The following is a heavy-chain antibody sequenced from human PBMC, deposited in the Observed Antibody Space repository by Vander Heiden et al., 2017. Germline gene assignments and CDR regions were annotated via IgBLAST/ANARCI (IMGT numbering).Heavy chain of an antibody. Sequence: EVVLLESGGGLVQPGGWLRLSCVASGFCFRNYGMTWVRQAPGKVLVWVSSFSGSGYNTYYADSVKGRFTISRDNSRNTVFLQMNSLRVEDTAVYFCAKGGVLGAATPYYFHFWGQGTLVSVSS. CDR3: AKGGVLGAATPYYFHF. D-gene: IGHD1-26*01. V-gene: IGHV3-23*01. CDR2: FSGSGYNT. J-gene: IGHJ4*02. CDR1: GFCFRNYG.